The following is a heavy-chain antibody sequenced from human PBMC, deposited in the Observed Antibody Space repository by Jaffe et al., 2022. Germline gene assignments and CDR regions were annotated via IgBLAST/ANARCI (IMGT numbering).Heavy chain of an antibody. Sequence: EVQLLESGGGLVQPGGSLRLSCAASGFTFSSYAMSWVRQAPGKGLEWVSAISGSGGSTYYADSVKGRFTISRDNSKNTLYLQMNSLRAEDTAVYYCAKVSEDVVVVAAISGFDYWGQGTLVTVSS. J-gene: IGHJ4*02. CDR1: GFTFSSYA. V-gene: IGHV3-23*01. CDR3: AKVSEDVVVVAAISGFDY. CDR2: ISGSGGST. D-gene: IGHD2-15*01.